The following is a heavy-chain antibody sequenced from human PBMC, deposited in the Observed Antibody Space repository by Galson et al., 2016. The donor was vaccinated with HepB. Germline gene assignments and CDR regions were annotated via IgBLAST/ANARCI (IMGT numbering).Heavy chain of an antibody. CDR2: MNPNSANT. D-gene: IGHD2-15*01. V-gene: IGHV1-8*01. Sequence: SVKVSCKASGYTFISYDINWVRQAAGQGLEWMGWMNPNSANTDYAQKFQGRVTMTRNTSLNTAYMELSSLRSEDTAVSYCESEGSYCSAGRRSSDYYGMDVWGQGTTVTVSS. CDR3: ESEGSYCSAGRRSSDYYGMDV. J-gene: IGHJ6*02. CDR1: GYTFISYD.